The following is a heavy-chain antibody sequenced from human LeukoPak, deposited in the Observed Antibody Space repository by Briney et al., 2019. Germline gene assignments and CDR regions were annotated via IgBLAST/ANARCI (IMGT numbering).Heavy chain of an antibody. CDR1: GGSFSGYY. D-gene: IGHD4-17*01. V-gene: IGHV4-34*01. CDR2: INHSGST. J-gene: IGHJ5*02. CDR3: ARVSGHDYGDHGWFDP. Sequence: PETLSLTCAVYGGSFSGYYWSWIRQPPGKGLEWIGEINHSGSTNYNPSLKSRVTISVDTSKNQFSLKLSSVSAADTAVYYCARVSGHDYGDHGWFDPWGQGTLVTVSS.